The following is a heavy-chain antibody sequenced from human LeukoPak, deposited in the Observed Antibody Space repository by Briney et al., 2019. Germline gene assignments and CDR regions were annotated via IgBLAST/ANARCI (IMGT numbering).Heavy chain of an antibody. Sequence: SETLSLTCAVSGGSISSSNWWSWVRQPPGKGLEWIGEINHSGSTNYNPSLKSRVTISVDTSKNQFSLKLSSVTAADTAVYYCARPSLSGFTFGGVIAYDAFDIWGQGTMVTVSS. CDR1: GGSISSSNW. CDR2: INHSGST. J-gene: IGHJ3*02. CDR3: ARPSLSGFTFGGVIAYDAFDI. D-gene: IGHD3-16*02. V-gene: IGHV4-4*02.